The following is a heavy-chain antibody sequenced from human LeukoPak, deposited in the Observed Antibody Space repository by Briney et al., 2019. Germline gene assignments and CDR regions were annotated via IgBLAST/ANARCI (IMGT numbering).Heavy chain of an antibody. CDR3: AREGCSSTSCYTGDAFDI. CDR2: ISWNSGSI. J-gene: IGHJ3*02. V-gene: IGHV3-9*01. CDR1: GFTFDDYA. Sequence: GGSLRLSCAASGFTFDDYAMHWVRQAPGKGLEWVSGISWNSGSIGYADSVKGRFTISRDNAKNSLYLQMNSLRAEDTAVYYCAREGCSSTSCYTGDAFDIWGQGTMVTVSS. D-gene: IGHD2-2*01.